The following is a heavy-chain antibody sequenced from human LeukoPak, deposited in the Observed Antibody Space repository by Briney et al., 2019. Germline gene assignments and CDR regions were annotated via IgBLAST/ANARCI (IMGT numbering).Heavy chain of an antibody. V-gene: IGHV4-59*01. CDR2: IYYSGST. D-gene: IGHD3-22*01. Sequence: SETLSLTCTVSGGSISSYKWNWIRQPPGKGLEWIRYIYYSGSTNYNPSLMRRVIITVDANNKQSLLMLSSVTAADTAEYYCAGSSMIGAFDYWGQGTLVTVSS. J-gene: IGHJ4*02. CDR1: GGSISSYK. CDR3: AGSSMIGAFDY.